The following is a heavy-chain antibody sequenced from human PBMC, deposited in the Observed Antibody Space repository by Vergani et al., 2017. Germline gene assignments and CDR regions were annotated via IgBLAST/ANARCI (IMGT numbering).Heavy chain of an antibody. CDR2: ISAYNGNT. CDR3: ARSLFYGDTMGGWFDP. CDR1: GYTFTSYG. Sequence: QVQLVQSGAEVKKPGASVKVSCKASGYTFTSYGISWVRQAPGQGLEWMGWISAYNGNTNYAQKLQGRVTMTTDTSTSTAYMELRSLRSEDTAVYYCARSLFYGDTMGGWFDPWGQGTLVTVSS. V-gene: IGHV1-18*01. D-gene: IGHD4-17*01. J-gene: IGHJ5*02.